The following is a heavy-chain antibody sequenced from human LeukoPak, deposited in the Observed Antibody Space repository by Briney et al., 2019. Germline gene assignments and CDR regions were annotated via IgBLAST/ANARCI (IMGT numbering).Heavy chain of an antibody. CDR3: ARAPHGSGCDY. D-gene: IGHD6-19*01. Sequence: SQTLSLTCAISGDSVSSSSATWIWIRQSPSRGLECLGRTYYRSKWYNDYAVSLQGRISVNPDTSRNRFSLQLNSVTPEDTALYYCARAPHGSGCDYWGQGTLVTVSS. J-gene: IGHJ4*02. CDR1: GDSVSSSSAT. V-gene: IGHV6-1*01. CDR2: TYYRSKWYN.